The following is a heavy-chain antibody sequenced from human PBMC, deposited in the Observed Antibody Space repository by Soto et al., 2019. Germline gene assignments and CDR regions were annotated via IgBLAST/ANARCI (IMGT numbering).Heavy chain of an antibody. CDR1: GYSFSTSG. Sequence: QVKLVQSGTELKKPAASVKVSCKASGYSFSTSGISWFRQAPGQGLEWTGWISAYNGNTNINQKLPDRATMTTDTSTNTAYLELRSLRSDDTAVYYCARAGQYYDSSGYANWGQVTLVTVSS. CDR3: ARAGQYYDSSGYAN. J-gene: IGHJ4*02. CDR2: ISAYNGNT. V-gene: IGHV1-18*01. D-gene: IGHD3-22*01.